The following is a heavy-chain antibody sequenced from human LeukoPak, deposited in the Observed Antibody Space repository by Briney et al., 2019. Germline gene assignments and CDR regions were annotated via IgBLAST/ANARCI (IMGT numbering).Heavy chain of an antibody. CDR3: ARVAAAVEMATEYLDY. V-gene: IGHV1-69*13. D-gene: IGHD5-24*01. J-gene: IGHJ4*02. Sequence: SVKYSCKASGGTFSSYAISWVRQAPGQGLEWMGGIIPIFGTANYAQKFQGRVTITADESTSTAYMELSSLRSEDTAVYYCARVAAAVEMATEYLDYWGQGTLV. CDR2: IIPIFGTA. CDR1: GGTFSSYA.